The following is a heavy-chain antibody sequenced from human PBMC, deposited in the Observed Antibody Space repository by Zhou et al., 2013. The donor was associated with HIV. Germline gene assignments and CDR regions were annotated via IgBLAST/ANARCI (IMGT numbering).Heavy chain of an antibody. CDR1: NYIYVKYG. J-gene: IGHJ4*02. Sequence: QVHLVQSGAEVKKPGASVIVSCKSSNYIYVKYGISWVRQAPGQGLEWMGWISTYDHTTNYGQRFQGRVSITTDSTSNTAYMELGSLTSEDTAVYYCARSPEDFWSGYYPILFDYWGQGTLITVSS. V-gene: IGHV1-18*01. D-gene: IGHD3-3*01. CDR2: ISTYDHTT. CDR3: ARSPEDFWSGYYPILFDY.